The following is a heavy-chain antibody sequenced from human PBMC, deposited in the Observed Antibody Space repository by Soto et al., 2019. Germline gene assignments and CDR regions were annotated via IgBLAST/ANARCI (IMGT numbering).Heavy chain of an antibody. J-gene: IGHJ6*02. CDR2: INPNSGGT. CDR1: GYTFTGYY. D-gene: IGHD3-22*01. CDR3: ARGIGSTYYYDSSGYYVYYYYGMDV. V-gene: IGHV1-2*02. Sequence: GASVKVSCKASGYTFTGYYMHWVRQAPGQGLEWMGWINPNSGGTNYAQKFQGRVTMTRDTSISTAYMELSRLRSDDTAVYYCARGIGSTYYYDSSGYYVYYYYGMDVWRQGTTVTVSS.